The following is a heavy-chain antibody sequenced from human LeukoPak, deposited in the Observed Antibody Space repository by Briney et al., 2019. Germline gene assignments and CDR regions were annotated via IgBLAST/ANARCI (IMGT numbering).Heavy chain of an antibody. J-gene: IGHJ4*02. CDR1: GFTFSSYA. Sequence: GGSLRLSCAASGFTFSSYAMHWVRQAPGKGLEYVSAIGSTGGSTYYANSVKGRFTISRDNSKNTLFLQMGSLRAEDMAVYYCARVFYDSSAYYYDYWGQGTLVTVSS. D-gene: IGHD3-22*01. CDR3: ARVFYDSSAYYYDY. V-gene: IGHV3-64*01. CDR2: IGSTGGST.